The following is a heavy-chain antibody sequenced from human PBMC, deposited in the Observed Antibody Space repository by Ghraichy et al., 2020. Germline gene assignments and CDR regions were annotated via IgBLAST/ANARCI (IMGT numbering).Heavy chain of an antibody. CDR1: GYTFTSYD. Sequence: ASVKVSCKASGYTFTSYDINWVRQATGQGLDWMGWMNPNSGNTGYAQKFQGRVTMTRNTSIRTAYMELSSLRSEDTAVYYCARGGGGFWRGNNWFDPWGQGTLVTVSS. D-gene: IGHD3-3*01. CDR3: ARGGGGFWRGNNWFDP. CDR2: MNPNSGNT. V-gene: IGHV1-8*01. J-gene: IGHJ5*02.